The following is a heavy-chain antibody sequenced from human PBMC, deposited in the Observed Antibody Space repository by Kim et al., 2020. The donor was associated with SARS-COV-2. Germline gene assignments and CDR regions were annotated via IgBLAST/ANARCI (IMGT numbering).Heavy chain of an antibody. D-gene: IGHD3-10*01. Sequence: SETLSLTCTVSGGSISSGGYYWSWIRQHPGKGLEWIGYIYYSGSTYYNPSLKSRVTISVDTSKNQFSLKLSSVTAADTAVYYCARDSWSYRGRGYYFDDWGQGTLVTVSS. J-gene: IGHJ4*02. CDR3: ARDSWSYRGRGYYFDD. V-gene: IGHV4-31*03. CDR2: IYYSGST. CDR1: GGSISSGGYY.